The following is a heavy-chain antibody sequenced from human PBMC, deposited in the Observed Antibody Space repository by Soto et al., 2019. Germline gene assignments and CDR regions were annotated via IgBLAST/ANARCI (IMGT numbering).Heavy chain of an antibody. CDR3: ARVVNYYGSGSSGFDP. CDR2: INHSGST. D-gene: IGHD3-10*01. CDR1: GGSFSGYY. V-gene: IGHV4-34*01. J-gene: IGHJ5*02. Sequence: QVQLQQWGAGLLKPSETLSLTCAVYGGSFSGYYWSWIRQPPGKGLEWIGEINHSGSTNYNPSLKSRVTISVDTSKNQFSLKLSSVTAADTAVYYCARVVNYYGSGSSGFDPWGQGTLVTVSS.